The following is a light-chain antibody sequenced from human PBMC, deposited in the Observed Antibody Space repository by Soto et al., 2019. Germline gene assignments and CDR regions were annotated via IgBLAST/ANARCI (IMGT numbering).Light chain of an antibody. Sequence: EIVLTQSPATLSLSPGERATLSCRASQSVSSYLAWYQQKPGQAPRLLIYDASNRATGIPARFSGSGSGTDFTLTISSLAPDDFAIYYCQQRSIWPPVTFGGGTKAEIK. J-gene: IGKJ4*01. CDR3: QQRSIWPPVT. CDR1: QSVSSY. CDR2: DAS. V-gene: IGKV3-11*01.